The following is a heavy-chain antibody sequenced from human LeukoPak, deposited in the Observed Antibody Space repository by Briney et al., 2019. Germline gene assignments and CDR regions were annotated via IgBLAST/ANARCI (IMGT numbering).Heavy chain of an antibody. CDR3: ARKVVPAAMFNWGFDY. V-gene: IGHV3-7*01. CDR2: IKQDGSEK. D-gene: IGHD2-2*01. Sequence: GGSLRLSCAASGFTFSSYEMSWVRQAPGKWLEWVANIKQDGSEKYYVDSVKGRFTISRDNAKNSLYLQMNSLRAEDTAVYYCARKVVPAAMFNWGFDYWGQGTLVTVSS. J-gene: IGHJ4*02. CDR1: GFTFSSYE.